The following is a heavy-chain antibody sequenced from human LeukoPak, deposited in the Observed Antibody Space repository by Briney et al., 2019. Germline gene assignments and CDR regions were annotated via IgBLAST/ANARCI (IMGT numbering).Heavy chain of an antibody. Sequence: SETLSLTCTVSGASVGSAGYYWSWIRQPPGGGLEWIGYIYYIRNTNYNPSPKSRVTMSVDPSKNQFSLKLNSVTAADTAVYYCARTQSQSGSYRYYFGYWGQGTLVTVSS. V-gene: IGHV4-61*08. D-gene: IGHD1-26*01. CDR2: IYYIRNT. CDR1: GASVGSAGYY. J-gene: IGHJ4*02. CDR3: ARTQSQSGSYRYYFGY.